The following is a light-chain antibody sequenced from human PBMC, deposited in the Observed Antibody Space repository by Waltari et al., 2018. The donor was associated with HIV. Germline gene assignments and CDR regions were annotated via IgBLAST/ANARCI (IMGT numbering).Light chain of an antibody. Sequence: QSVLTQPPSVSWAPGQNVTIPRAWRNSNIRAGFDVPSYHQLPGTPPKLLIYGNTNRPSGVPDRFSASKSGTSASLAITGLQADDEAAYYCQSYDSSLSRFHVLFGGGTRLTVL. V-gene: IGLV1-40*01. CDR1: NSNIRAGFD. CDR2: GNT. J-gene: IGLJ2*01. CDR3: QSYDSSLSRFHVL.